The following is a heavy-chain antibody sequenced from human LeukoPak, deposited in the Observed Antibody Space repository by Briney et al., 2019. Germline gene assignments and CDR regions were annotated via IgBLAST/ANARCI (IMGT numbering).Heavy chain of an antibody. Sequence: SGGSLRLSCAASGFTFSSYGMHWVRQAPGKGLEWVAFIRYDGSNKYYADSVKGRFTISRDNSKNTLYLQMNSLRAEDTAVYYCAKGRLRYYYMDVWGKGTTVTISS. CDR1: GFTFSSYG. CDR2: IRYDGSNK. D-gene: IGHD3-9*01. V-gene: IGHV3-30*02. J-gene: IGHJ6*03. CDR3: AKGRLRYYYMDV.